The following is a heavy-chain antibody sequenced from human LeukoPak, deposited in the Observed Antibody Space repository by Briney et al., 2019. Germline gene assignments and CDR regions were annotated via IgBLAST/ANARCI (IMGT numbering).Heavy chain of an antibody. V-gene: IGHV4-38-2*02. Sequence: SETLSLTXTVSGYSISSGYYWGWIRQPPGKRLEWIASIYQSGSTYYNPSLKSRVTILADTSKNQFSLKLSSVTAADTAVYYCARDLGRYYDRGTLSAFDIWGQGTVVTVSS. CDR3: ARDLGRYYDRGTLSAFDI. J-gene: IGHJ3*02. CDR1: GYSISSGYY. D-gene: IGHD3-9*01. CDR2: IYQSGST.